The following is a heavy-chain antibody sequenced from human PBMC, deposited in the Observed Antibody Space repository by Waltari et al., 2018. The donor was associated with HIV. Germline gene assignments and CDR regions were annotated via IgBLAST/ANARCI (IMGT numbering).Heavy chain of an antibody. V-gene: IGHV4-39*01. CDR1: GGSIMNSVYY. J-gene: IGHJ4*02. CDR3: AKTLSGGQGVYDD. Sequence: QLQLQESGPGLVKPSETLSLTCTVSGGSIMNSVYYWAWIRQPPGRGLEYIGSIYYSGTTYYNPSLKSRVTISVDTSKNQFYLKRSSVTAADTAVYFCAKTLSGGQGVYDDWGLGTLVTVSS. CDR2: IYYSGTT. D-gene: IGHD2-15*01.